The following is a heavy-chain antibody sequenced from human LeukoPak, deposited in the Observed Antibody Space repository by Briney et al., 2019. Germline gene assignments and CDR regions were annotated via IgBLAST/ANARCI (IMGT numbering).Heavy chain of an antibody. CDR1: GYTFTGYY. J-gene: IGHJ4*02. CDR2: INPKSGVT. V-gene: IGHV1-2*02. Sequence: ASVKVSCKASGYTFTGYYMHWVRQAPGQGLEWMGWINPKSGVTNYAQKFQGRVTLTSDTSVSTAYMDLSSLASGDTAVYCCARALGNYYDSTVYQAYWGQGQLVTVSS. CDR3: ARALGNYYDSTVYQAY. D-gene: IGHD3-22*01.